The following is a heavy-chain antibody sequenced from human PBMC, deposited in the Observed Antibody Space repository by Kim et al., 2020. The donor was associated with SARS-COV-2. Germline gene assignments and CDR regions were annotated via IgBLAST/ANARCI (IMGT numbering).Heavy chain of an antibody. V-gene: IGHV3-74*01. Sequence: GGSLRLSCAASGFTFSSYWMHWVRQAPGKGLVWVSRINSDGGTTSYADSVKGRFTISRDNAKSPLYRQMNSLRAEDSAVYYCASRRYTGTYYYFDYWGQGTLVTVSS. CDR3: ASRRYTGTYYYFDY. J-gene: IGHJ4*02. D-gene: IGHD1-26*01. CDR1: GFTFSSYW. CDR2: INSDGGTT.